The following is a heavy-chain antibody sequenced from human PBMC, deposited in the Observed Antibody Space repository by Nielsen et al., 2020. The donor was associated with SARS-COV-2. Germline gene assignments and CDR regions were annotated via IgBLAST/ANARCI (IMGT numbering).Heavy chain of an antibody. J-gene: IGHJ4*02. D-gene: IGHD1-26*01. CDR3: AKLGIVGASYYFDY. V-gene: IGHV3-9*01. CDR1: GFNFHDYA. CDR2: ISWNSGSI. Sequence: SLRLSCAASGFNFHDYAMHWVRQAPGKGLEWVSGISWNSGSIGYADSVKGRFTISRDNAKNSLYLQMNSLRAEDTALYYCAKLGIVGASYYFDYWGQGTLVTVSS.